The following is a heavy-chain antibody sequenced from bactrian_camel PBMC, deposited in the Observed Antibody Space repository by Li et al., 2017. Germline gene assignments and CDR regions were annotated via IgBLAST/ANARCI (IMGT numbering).Heavy chain of an antibody. CDR2: INSNGLFT. D-gene: IGHD6*01. V-gene: IGHV3S31*01. CDR3: ATESDEGSDWYWVPSFRY. CDR1: GFTFSLYA. J-gene: IGHJ4*01. Sequence: VQLVESGGGLVQPGGSLRLSCEASGFTFSLYAMSWVRQAPGKGLEWVSSINSNGLFTYYADSVKGRFSITRDNAKNTLYLQMNSLETEDTAIYYCATESDEGSDWYWVPSFRYWGQGTQVTVS.